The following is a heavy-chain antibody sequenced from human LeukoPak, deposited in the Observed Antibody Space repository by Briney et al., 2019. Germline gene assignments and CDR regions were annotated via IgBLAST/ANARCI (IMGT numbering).Heavy chain of an antibody. J-gene: IGHJ4*02. D-gene: IGHD1-26*01. V-gene: IGHV4-39*07. CDR2: IDYNGRT. CDR1: GGSISSSSYY. CDR3: ARERPQVGATVGFDY. Sequence: PSETLSLTCTVSGGSISSSSYYWGWIRQPPGKGLEWIGSIDYNGRTYYSPSLKSRVTISIDTSNQFSLKLSSVTAADTAVYYCARERPQVGATVGFDYWGQGTLVTVSS.